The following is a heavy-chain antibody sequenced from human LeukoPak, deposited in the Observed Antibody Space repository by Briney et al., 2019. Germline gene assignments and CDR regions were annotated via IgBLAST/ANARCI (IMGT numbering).Heavy chain of an antibody. CDR2: ISAYNGNT. CDR1: GYTFTSYG. J-gene: IGHJ5*02. CDR3: ARESDSSSWYLGVNWFDP. D-gene: IGHD6-13*01. V-gene: IGHV1-18*01. Sequence: GASVKVSCKASGYTFTSYGISWVRQAPGQGLEWMGWISAYNGNTNYAQKLQGRVTMTTDTSTSTAYMELRSLRSDDTAVYYCARESDSSSWYLGVNWFDPWGQGTLVTVSS.